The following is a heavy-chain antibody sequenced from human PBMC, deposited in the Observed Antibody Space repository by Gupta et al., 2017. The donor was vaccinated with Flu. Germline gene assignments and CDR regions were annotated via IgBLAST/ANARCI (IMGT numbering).Heavy chain of an antibody. CDR2: ISGGGTTI. D-gene: IGHD3-22*01. V-gene: IGHV3-48*01. J-gene: IGHJ4*02. CDR3: ASYYYDSSGTHF. CDR1: TCSNYG. Sequence: TCSNYGMNGGRQVPGKGLEWVSDISGGGTTIYYADSVKSRFTISRDNAKNSLYLQINSLRAEDTAVYYCASYYYDSSGTHFWGQGTLVTVSS.